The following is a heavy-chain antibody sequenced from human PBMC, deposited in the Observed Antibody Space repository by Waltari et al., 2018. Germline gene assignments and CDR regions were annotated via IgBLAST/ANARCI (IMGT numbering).Heavy chain of an antibody. CDR1: GFTVSSNY. CDR3: ARKVAGTTRKFDY. J-gene: IGHJ4*02. Sequence: EVQLVESGGGLIQPGGSLRLSCAASGFTVSSNYMSWVRQAPGKGLEWVSVIYSGGSTYYADSVKGRFTISRDNSKNTLYLQMNSLRAEDTAVYYCARKVAGTTRKFDYWGQGTLVTVSS. V-gene: IGHV3-53*01. CDR2: IYSGGST. D-gene: IGHD6-19*01.